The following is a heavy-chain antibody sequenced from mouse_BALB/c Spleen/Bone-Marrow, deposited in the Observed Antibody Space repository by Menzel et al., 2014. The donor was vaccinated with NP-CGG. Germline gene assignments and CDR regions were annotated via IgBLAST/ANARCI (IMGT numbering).Heavy chain of an antibody. CDR1: GFNIKDTY. J-gene: IGHJ4*01. CDR2: IDPANGNT. V-gene: IGHV14-3*02. CDR3: ARPIFL. Sequence: EVQLQESGAKLVKPGASVKLSCTASGFNIKDTYMHWVKQRPEQGLEWIGRIDPANGNTKYDPKFQGKATITADTSSNTAYLQLSSLTSEDTAVYYCARPIFLWGQGTSVTVSS.